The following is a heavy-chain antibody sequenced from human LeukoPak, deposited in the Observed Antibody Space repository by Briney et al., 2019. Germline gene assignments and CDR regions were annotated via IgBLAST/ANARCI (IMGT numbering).Heavy chain of an antibody. D-gene: IGHD4-23*01. CDR3: AREVDYGGNSAGFDF. J-gene: IGHJ4*02. CDR2: TYYRSKWSN. V-gene: IGHV6-1*01. Sequence: SQTLSLTCAISGDSVSSNSAAWNWIRQSPSRGLEWLGRTYYRSKWSNDYAVSVKSRITISPDTSKNHFSLQLNFVTPEDTAVYYCAREVDYGGNSAGFDFCGQGTLVTVSS. CDR1: GDSVSSNSAA.